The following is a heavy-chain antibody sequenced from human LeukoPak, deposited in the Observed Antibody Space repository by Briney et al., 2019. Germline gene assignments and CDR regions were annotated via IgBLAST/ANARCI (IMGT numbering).Heavy chain of an antibody. CDR3: AHRRGGSGKYYFDY. J-gene: IGHJ4*02. D-gene: IGHD3-10*01. Sequence: SGPTLVKPTQTLTLTCTFSGFPLSTSGVGVGWIRQPPGKALEWLALIYWDDDMRYSPSLKSRPTITKDTSKNQVVLTMTNMGPVDTATYYCAHRRGGSGKYYFDYWGQGTLVTVSS. V-gene: IGHV2-5*02. CDR1: GFPLSTSGVG. CDR2: IYWDDDM.